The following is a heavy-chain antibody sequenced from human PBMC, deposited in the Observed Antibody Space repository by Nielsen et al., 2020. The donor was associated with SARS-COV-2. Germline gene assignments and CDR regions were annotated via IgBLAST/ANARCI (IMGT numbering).Heavy chain of an antibody. Sequence: DSVKGRFTISRDNVKNLLYLQMNGLRAEDTAVYYCARDPGIAARLYYYYYYGMDVWGQGTTVTVSS. D-gene: IGHD6-6*01. CDR3: ARDPGIAARLYYYYYYGMDV. J-gene: IGHJ6*02. V-gene: IGHV3-21*01.